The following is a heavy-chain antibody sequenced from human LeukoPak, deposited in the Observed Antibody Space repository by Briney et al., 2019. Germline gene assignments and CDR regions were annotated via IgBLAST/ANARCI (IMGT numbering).Heavy chain of an antibody. D-gene: IGHD5-12*01. Sequence: SETLSLTCTVSGGSISTYYWSWFRQPPGKGLEWIGYIYYSGYTNYIPSLKSRVTISLDTSKNQFSLSLSSVTAADAAVYYCARGNLVATLYFDYWGQGALVTVSS. J-gene: IGHJ4*02. CDR3: ARGNLVATLYFDY. CDR1: GGSISTYY. CDR2: IYYSGYT. V-gene: IGHV4-59*01.